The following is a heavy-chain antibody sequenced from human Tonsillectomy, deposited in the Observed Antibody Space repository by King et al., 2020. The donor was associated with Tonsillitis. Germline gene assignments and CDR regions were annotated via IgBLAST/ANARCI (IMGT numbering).Heavy chain of an antibody. Sequence: QLVQSGGGVVQPGRSLRLSCAASGFTFSSYGMHWVRQAPGKGLEWVAVISYDGSNKYYADSVKGRFTISRDNSKNTLYLQMNSLRAEDTAVYYCAKDLWFGELLYYFDYWGQGTLVTVSS. CDR1: GFTFSSYG. CDR2: ISYDGSNK. J-gene: IGHJ4*02. D-gene: IGHD3-10*01. V-gene: IGHV3-30*18. CDR3: AKDLWFGELLYYFDY.